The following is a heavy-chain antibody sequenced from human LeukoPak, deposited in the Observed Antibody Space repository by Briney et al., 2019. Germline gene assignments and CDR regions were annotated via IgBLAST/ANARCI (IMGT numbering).Heavy chain of an antibody. CDR1: GFTLSSYG. J-gene: IGHJ4*02. V-gene: IGHV3-33*01. D-gene: IGHD5-12*01. CDR3: ARDFSGYDYNFYY. CDR2: IWYDGSNK. Sequence: GGSLRLSCAASGFTLSSYGMHWVRQAPGKGLEWVAVIWYDGSNKYYADSVKGRFTISRENSKNTLFLQMNSLRAEDTAVYYCARDFSGYDYNFYYWGQGTLVTVSS.